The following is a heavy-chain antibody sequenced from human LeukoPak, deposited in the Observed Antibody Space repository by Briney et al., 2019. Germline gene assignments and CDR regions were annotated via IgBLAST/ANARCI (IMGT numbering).Heavy chain of an antibody. V-gene: IGHV3-48*01. CDR3: ARDHRYAFDT. CDR1: VFYFIDYS. D-gene: IGHD5-12*01. J-gene: IGHJ4*01. CDR2: IGISSGNT. Sequence: VGALRLSSAAPVFYFIDYSMNCGRRAPGKRLEWISYIGISSGNTKYADYVKGRFTISRDKARNTLYLQMNSLRVEDTAVYYCARDHRYAFDTRGHGNLVTVSS.